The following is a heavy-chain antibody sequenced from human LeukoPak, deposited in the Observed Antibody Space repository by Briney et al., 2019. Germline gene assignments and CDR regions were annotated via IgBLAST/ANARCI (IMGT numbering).Heavy chain of an antibody. V-gene: IGHV4-39*01. Sequence: SETLSLTCTVSGGSISSGSYYWVWLRPPPGQGREWIGSIYYSGSTFYNPSLKSRVAISVDTSKNQFSLKLSSVTAADTAVYYCARLVITRDYFDYWGQGTLVTVSS. CDR3: ARLVITRDYFDY. CDR2: IYYSGST. J-gene: IGHJ4*02. D-gene: IGHD3-22*01. CDR1: GGSISSGSYY.